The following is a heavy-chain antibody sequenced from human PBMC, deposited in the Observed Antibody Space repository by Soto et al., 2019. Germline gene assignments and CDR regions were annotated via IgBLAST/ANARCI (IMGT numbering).Heavy chain of an antibody. J-gene: IGHJ4*02. CDR3: AKDCADTGTYYFDY. CDR1: NFTFSNYG. CDR2: ISNDGSNK. D-gene: IGHD1-26*01. V-gene: IGHV3-30*18. Sequence: QVQLVESGGGVVQPGRSLRLSCAASNFTFSNYGMHWVRQAPGKGLEWVSLISNDGSNKYYTDSVKGRFTISRDNSRNTLSLQMNSPRADDTALYYCAKDCADTGTYYFDYWGQGTLITVSS.